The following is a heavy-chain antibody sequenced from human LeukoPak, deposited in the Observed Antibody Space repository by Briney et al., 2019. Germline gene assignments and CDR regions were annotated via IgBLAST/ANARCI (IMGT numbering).Heavy chain of an antibody. D-gene: IGHD3-22*01. CDR1: GFTFSSYA. CDR2: ISGSGGST. CDR3: ARDLSTDYDSSGYYFRAAFDI. V-gene: IGHV3-23*01. J-gene: IGHJ3*02. Sequence: PGGSLRLSCAASGFTFSSYAMSWVRQAPGKGLEWVSAISGSGGSTYYADSVKGRFTISRDNSKNTLYLQMNSLRAEDTAVYYCARDLSTDYDSSGYYFRAAFDIWGQGTMVTVSS.